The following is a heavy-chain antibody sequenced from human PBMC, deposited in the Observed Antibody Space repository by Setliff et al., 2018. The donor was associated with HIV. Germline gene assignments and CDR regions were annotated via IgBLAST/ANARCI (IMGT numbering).Heavy chain of an antibody. CDR1: DDSISSGANY. V-gene: IGHV4-61*02. D-gene: IGHD6-19*01. J-gene: IGHJ4*02. Sequence: SETLSLTCSVSDDSISSGANYWSWIRQPAGKGLEWIGRIYTSGSTNYNPSLKSRVTMSVDTSKNQFSLKLSSATAADTAVYYCARARPGIAVAGTLFDYWGQGTLVTVSS. CDR2: IYTSGST. CDR3: ARARPGIAVAGTLFDY.